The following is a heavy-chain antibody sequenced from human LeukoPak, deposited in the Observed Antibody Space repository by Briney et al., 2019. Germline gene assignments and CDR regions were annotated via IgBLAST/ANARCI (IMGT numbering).Heavy chain of an antibody. CDR3: ARGGAGTVDY. J-gene: IGHJ4*02. D-gene: IGHD6-13*01. CDR1: GGSISSYY. Sequence: SETLSLTCTVPGGSISSYYWSWIRQPPGKGLEWIGYIYYSGSTNYNPSLKSRVTISVDTSKNQFSLKLSSVTAADTAVYYCARGGAGTVDYWGQGTLVTVSS. CDR2: IYYSGST. V-gene: IGHV4-59*01.